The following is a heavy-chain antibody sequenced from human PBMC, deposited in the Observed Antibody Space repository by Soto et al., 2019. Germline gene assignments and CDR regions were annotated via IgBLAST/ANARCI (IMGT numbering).Heavy chain of an antibody. J-gene: IGHJ4*02. CDR2: ISGSGGST. CDR1: GFTFSSDA. D-gene: IGHD3-10*01. CDR3: AKDSPEVAYYGPGSYYDY. Sequence: GGSLRLSCAASGFTFSSDAMSWVRQAPGKGLEWVSAISGSGGSTYYADSVKGRFTISRDNSKNTLYLQMNSLRAEDTAVYYCAKDSPEVAYYGPGSYYDYWGQGTLVTVSS. V-gene: IGHV3-23*01.